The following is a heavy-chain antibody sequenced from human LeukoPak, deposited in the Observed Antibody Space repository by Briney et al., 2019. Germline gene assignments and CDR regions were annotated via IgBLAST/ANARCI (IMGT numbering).Heavy chain of an antibody. J-gene: IGHJ4*02. CDR2: INPNSGGT. Sequence: ASVKVSCKASGYTFTSYYMHWVRQAPGQGLEWMGWINPNSGGTNYAQKFQGWVTMTRDTSISTAYMELSRLRSDDTAVYYCARDSGWSKPDYWGQGTLVTVSS. V-gene: IGHV1-2*04. CDR3: ARDSGWSKPDY. D-gene: IGHD6-19*01. CDR1: GYTFTSYY.